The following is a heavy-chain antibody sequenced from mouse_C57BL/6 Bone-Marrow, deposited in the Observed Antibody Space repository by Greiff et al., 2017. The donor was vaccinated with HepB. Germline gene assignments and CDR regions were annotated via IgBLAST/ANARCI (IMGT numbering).Heavy chain of an antibody. CDR1: GFTFSSYA. J-gene: IGHJ4*01. CDR3: ARGYYDSYAMDY. Sequence: EVQRVESGGGLVKPGGSLKLSCAASGFTFSSYAMSWVRQTPEKRLEWVATISDGGSYTYYPDNVKGRFTISRDNAKNNLYLQMSHLKSEDTAMYYCARGYYDSYAMDYWGQGTSVTVSS. V-gene: IGHV5-4*01. CDR2: ISDGGSYT. D-gene: IGHD2-4*01.